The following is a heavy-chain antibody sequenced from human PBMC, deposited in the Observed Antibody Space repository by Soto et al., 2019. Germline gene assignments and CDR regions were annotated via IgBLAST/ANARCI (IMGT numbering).Heavy chain of an antibody. CDR1: GGTFSSYA. J-gene: IGHJ6*02. D-gene: IGHD2-2*01. CDR3: ARNRAQLPVRYYYGMDV. Sequence: VKVSCKASGGTFSSYAISWVRQAPGQGLEWMGGIIPIFGTANYAQKFQGRVTITADESTSTAYMELSSLRSEDTAVYYCARNRAQLPVRYYYGMDVWGQGTTVTVSS. V-gene: IGHV1-69*13. CDR2: IIPIFGTA.